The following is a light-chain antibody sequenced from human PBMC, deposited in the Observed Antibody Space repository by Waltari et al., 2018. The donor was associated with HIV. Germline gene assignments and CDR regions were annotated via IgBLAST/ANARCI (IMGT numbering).Light chain of an antibody. CDR1: SSNIGSNS. CDR3: AAWDDSLSGRV. Sequence: QSVLTQPPSASGTPGQRVTISCSGSSSNIGSNSVNWYQQLPGTAPKPLIYNNNALPSGVPDRFSGSRTGTSASLAISGLQAEDEADYYCAAWDDSLSGRVVGGGTKLTVL. V-gene: IGLV1-44*01. CDR2: NNN. J-gene: IGLJ2*01.